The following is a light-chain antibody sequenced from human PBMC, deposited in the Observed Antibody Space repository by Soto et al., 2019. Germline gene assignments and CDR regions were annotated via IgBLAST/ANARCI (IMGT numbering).Light chain of an antibody. J-gene: IGLJ1*01. V-gene: IGLV2-14*01. CDR3: DSYTSSRAYV. CDR2: EVS. Sequence: QSALTQPASLSGSPGQSITISCTGSSSDVATYNYVSWYQQHPGKAPKLIIYEVSNRPSGVSNRFSGSKSGNTASLTISGLQAEDEADYYCDSYTSSRAYVFGIGTKLTVL. CDR1: SSDVATYNY.